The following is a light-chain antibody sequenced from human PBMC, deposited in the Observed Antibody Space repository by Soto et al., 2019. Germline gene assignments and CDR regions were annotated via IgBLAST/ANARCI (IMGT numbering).Light chain of an antibody. CDR3: SSFAGNNNLV. CDR2: EVI. V-gene: IGLV2-8*01. CDR1: SSDVGGYNY. Sequence: QSVLTQPPSASGSPGQSVTISCTGTSSDVGGYNYVSWYQQHPGKAPKLMISEVIKRPSGVPDRFSGSKSGNTASLTVSGLQAEDEAAYYCSSFAGNNNLVFGGGTKLTVL. J-gene: IGLJ2*01.